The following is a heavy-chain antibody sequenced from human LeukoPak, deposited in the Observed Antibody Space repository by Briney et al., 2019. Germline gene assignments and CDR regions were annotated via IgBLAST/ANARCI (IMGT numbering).Heavy chain of an antibody. Sequence: GGSLRLSCAASGFTFSSYWMSWVRQAPGKGLEWVSYISSSGSTIYYADSVKGRSTISRDNAKNSLYLQMNSLRAEDTAVYYCAELGITMIGGVWGKGTTVTISS. D-gene: IGHD3-10*02. J-gene: IGHJ6*04. CDR2: ISSSGSTI. V-gene: IGHV3-48*04. CDR3: AELGITMIGGV. CDR1: GFTFSSYW.